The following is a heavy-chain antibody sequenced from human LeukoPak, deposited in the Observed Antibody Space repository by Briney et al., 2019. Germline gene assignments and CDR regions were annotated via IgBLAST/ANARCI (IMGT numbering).Heavy chain of an antibody. Sequence: PGGSLRLTCAASGFTFSSYSMNWVRQAPGKGLEWVSSISSSSSYIYYADSVKGRFTISRDNAKNSLYLQMNSLRAEDTAVYYCARGRRVVPASMSAFDIWGQGTMVTVSS. V-gene: IGHV3-21*01. CDR3: ARGRRVVPASMSAFDI. J-gene: IGHJ3*02. D-gene: IGHD2-2*01. CDR1: GFTFSSYS. CDR2: ISSSSSYI.